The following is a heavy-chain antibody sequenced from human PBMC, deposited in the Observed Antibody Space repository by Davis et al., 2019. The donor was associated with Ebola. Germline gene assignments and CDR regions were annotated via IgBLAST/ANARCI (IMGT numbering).Heavy chain of an antibody. V-gene: IGHV3-30*04. CDR1: GFTFSSYT. J-gene: IGHJ2*01. D-gene: IGHD4-17*01. CDR2: ISYDGSNK. CDR3: AKDGTTVTPYWYFDL. Sequence: GESLKISCAASGFTFSSYTMHWVRQAPGKGLEWVTLISYDGSNKYYADSVKGRFTISRDNSKNTLSLQMNSLRAEDTAVYYCAKDGTTVTPYWYFDLWGRGTLVTVSS.